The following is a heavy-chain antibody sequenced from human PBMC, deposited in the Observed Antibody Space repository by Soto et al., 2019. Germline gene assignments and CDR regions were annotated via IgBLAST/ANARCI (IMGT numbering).Heavy chain of an antibody. D-gene: IGHD2-21*02. Sequence: ASVKVSCKASGYTFTRYAIHWVRLAPGQGLEWMGWINAGSGSSRYSQNFQGRVTITRDTSASTAYMELSSVIFEDTGVYYCSRERAVSANFFDYWGQGTLVTVSS. V-gene: IGHV1-3*01. J-gene: IGHJ4*02. CDR1: GYTFTRYA. CDR3: SRERAVSANFFDY. CDR2: INAGSGSS.